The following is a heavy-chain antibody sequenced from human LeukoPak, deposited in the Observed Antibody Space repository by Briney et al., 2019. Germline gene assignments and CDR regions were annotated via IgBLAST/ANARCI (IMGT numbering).Heavy chain of an antibody. CDR3: ARDRGYTQDY. Sequence: GGSLRLSCAAPGFTFSTYWMHWVRQAPGKGLVWVSHIKTDGSSTTYADSVKGRFTISRDNAKNTLYLQMNSLRAEDTAVYYCARDRGYTQDYWGQGTLVTVSS. V-gene: IGHV3-74*01. CDR2: IKTDGSST. J-gene: IGHJ4*02. D-gene: IGHD5-12*01. CDR1: GFTFSTYW.